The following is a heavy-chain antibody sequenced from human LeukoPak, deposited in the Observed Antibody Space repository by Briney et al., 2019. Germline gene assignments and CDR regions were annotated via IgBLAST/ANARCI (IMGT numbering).Heavy chain of an antibody. CDR1: GYTFTTYH. V-gene: IGHV1-8*03. D-gene: IGHD4-17*01. CDR2: MNPYSGDR. CDR3: ARTTSLTASGYDC. Sequence: ASVKVSCKTSGYTFTTYHINWVRQASGQGLEWLGWMNPYSGDRGYAQRFQGRLSITSDTSISTAYMELGSLKSDDTAVYFCARTTSLTASGYDCWGQGTLVTVPS. J-gene: IGHJ4*02.